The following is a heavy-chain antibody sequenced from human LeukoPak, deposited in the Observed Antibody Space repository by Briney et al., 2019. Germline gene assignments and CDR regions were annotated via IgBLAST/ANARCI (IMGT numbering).Heavy chain of an antibody. V-gene: IGHV3-74*01. D-gene: IGHD4-11*01. CDR2: INSGGSDA. Sequence: PGGSLRLSCAGSGFTFGGYWLHWVRQAPGKGLVWVSRINSGGSDATYADSVKGRFTISRDNAKNTLYLQLNSLTAEDTAVYYCARDRDYSPDYWGQGTLVTVSS. CDR1: GFTFGGYW. CDR3: ARDRDYSPDY. J-gene: IGHJ4*02.